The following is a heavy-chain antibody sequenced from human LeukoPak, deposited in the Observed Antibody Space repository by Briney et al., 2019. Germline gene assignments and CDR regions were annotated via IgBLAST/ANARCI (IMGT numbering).Heavy chain of an antibody. Sequence: GGSLRLSRAASGFTFSSYWMTWVRQTPGKGLEWVANIKHDGSEKYYVDSVKGRFTISRDNAKNSLYLQMNSLRAEDTAVYYCSAGYDTPYWGQGTLVTVSS. V-gene: IGHV3-7*01. D-gene: IGHD3-22*01. CDR3: SAGYDTPY. J-gene: IGHJ4*02. CDR2: IKHDGSEK. CDR1: GFTFSSYW.